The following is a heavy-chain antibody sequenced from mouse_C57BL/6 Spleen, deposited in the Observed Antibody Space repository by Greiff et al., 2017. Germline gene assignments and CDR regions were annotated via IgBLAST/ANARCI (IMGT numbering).Heavy chain of an antibody. CDR2: IRLKSDNYAT. Sequence: EVKVEESGGGLVQPGGSMKLSCVASGFTFSNYWMNWVRQSPEKGLEWVAQIRLKSDNYATHYAESVKGRFTISRDDSKSSVYLQMNNLSAEDTGIYYCTGRGGYSAWFAYWGQGTLVTVAA. CDR1: GFTFSNYW. CDR3: TGRGGYSAWFAY. D-gene: IGHD2-3*01. J-gene: IGHJ3*01. V-gene: IGHV6-3*01.